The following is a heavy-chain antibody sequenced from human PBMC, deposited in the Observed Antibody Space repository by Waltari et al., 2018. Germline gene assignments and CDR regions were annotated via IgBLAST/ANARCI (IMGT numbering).Heavy chain of an antibody. Sequence: QVQLQQWGAGLLKPSETLSLTCAVYGGSFSGYYWSWIRQPPGKGPGWIGEINHSGSTNYNPSLKSRVTISVDTSKNQFSLKLSSVTAADTAVYYCARGRIFGVVITVLYYYYGMDVWGQGTTVTVSS. CDR1: GGSFSGYY. CDR3: ARGRIFGVVITVLYYYYGMDV. D-gene: IGHD3-3*01. V-gene: IGHV4-34*01. J-gene: IGHJ6*02. CDR2: INHSGST.